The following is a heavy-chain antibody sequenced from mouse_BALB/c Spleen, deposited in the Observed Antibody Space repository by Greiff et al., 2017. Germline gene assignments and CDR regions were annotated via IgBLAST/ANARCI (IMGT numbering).Heavy chain of an antibody. J-gene: IGHJ4*01. CDR2: IRNKANGYTT. D-gene: IGHD2-1*01. V-gene: IGHV7-3*02. CDR3: AIGNYLYYAMDY. Sequence: EVMLVESGGGLVQPGGSLRLSCATSGFTFTDYYMSWVRQPPGKALEWLGFIRNKANGYTTEYSASVKGRFTISRDNSQSILYLQMNTLRAEDSATYYCAIGNYLYYAMDYWGQGTSVTVSS. CDR1: GFTFTDYY.